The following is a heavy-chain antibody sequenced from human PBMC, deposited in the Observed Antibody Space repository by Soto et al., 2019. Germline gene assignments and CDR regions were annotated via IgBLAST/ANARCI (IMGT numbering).Heavy chain of an antibody. CDR2: ISYDGSNK. CDR3: AKDLRIKRQLLLVLAY. Sequence: GGSLRLSCAASGLTFSSFGMHWVRQAPGKGLEWVAVISYDGSNKYYADSVKGRFTISRDNSKNTLYLQMNSLRAEDTAVYYCAKDLRIKRQLLLVLAYWGQGTLVTVSS. D-gene: IGHD2-15*01. CDR1: GLTFSSFG. J-gene: IGHJ4*02. V-gene: IGHV3-30*18.